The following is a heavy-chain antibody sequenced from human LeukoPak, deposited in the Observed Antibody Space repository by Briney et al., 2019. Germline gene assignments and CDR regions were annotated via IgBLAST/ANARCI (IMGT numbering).Heavy chain of an antibody. CDR1: GYTFTGSY. CDR3: AKYYYDSYEVYYFDY. CDR2: INPNSGGT. Sequence: ASVKVSCKASGYTFTGSYMHWVRQAPGQGLEWMGWINPNSGGTNYAHKFQGRVTMTRDTSISTAYMELSRLKSDDTACYYCAKYYYDSYEVYYFDYWGQGTLVTVSS. J-gene: IGHJ4*02. D-gene: IGHD3-22*01. V-gene: IGHV1-2*02.